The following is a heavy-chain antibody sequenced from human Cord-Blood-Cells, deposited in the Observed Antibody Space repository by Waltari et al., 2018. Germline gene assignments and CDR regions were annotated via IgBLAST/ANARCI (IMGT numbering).Heavy chain of an antibody. Sequence: QVQLVQSGAEVKKPGASVKVSCKVSGYTLTELPMPWVRQAPGQGLEWMGGFDPEDGETIYAQKFQGRVTMTEDTSTDTAYMELSSLRSEDTAVYYCATEPRLELAARDDAFDIWGQGTMVTVSS. V-gene: IGHV1-24*01. CDR3: ATEPRLELAARDDAFDI. D-gene: IGHD6-6*01. CDR2: FDPEDGET. CDR1: GYTLTELP. J-gene: IGHJ3*02.